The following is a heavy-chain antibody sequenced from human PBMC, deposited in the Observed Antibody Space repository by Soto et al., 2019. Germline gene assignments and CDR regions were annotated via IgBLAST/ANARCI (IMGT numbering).Heavy chain of an antibody. CDR3: ARTYYSGSGSYFIPDY. V-gene: IGHV5-51*01. J-gene: IGHJ4*02. Sequence: GESLKISCKGSGYTFATYWIGWVRQMPGKGLEWMGIIYPGDSETRYSPSFEGQVTISADKSTSTAYLQWSSLEASDTAMYFCARTYYSGSGSYFIPDYWGPGTLVTVSS. CDR1: GYTFATYW. D-gene: IGHD3-10*01. CDR2: IYPGDSET.